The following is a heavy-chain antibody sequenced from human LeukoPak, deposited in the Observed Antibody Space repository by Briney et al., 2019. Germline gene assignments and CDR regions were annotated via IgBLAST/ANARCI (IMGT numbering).Heavy chain of an antibody. V-gene: IGHV3-7*01. CDR3: ARTIFGDL. CDR2: IKQDGSEK. Sequence: PGGSLRLSCAASGFTVSSKYMSWVRQAPGKGLEWVANIKQDGSEKYYVDSVKGRFTISRDNAKNSLYLQMNSLRAEDTAVYYCARTIFGDLWGQGTLVTVSS. D-gene: IGHD3-3*01. CDR1: GFTVSSKY. J-gene: IGHJ5*02.